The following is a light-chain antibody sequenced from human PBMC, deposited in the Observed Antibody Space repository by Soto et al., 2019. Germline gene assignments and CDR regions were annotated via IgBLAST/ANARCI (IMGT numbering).Light chain of an antibody. Sequence: DIVMTQSPDSLAVSLGERATINCKSSQSVLYSSNNKNYLAWYQQKPGQPPKLLIYWASTRESGVPDRFSGSGSGTDFTLTIRSLQAEDGAVYYCQQYYRTRWPFGQGTKVEIK. CDR2: WAS. CDR1: QSVLYSSNNKNY. CDR3: QQYYRTRWP. J-gene: IGKJ1*01. V-gene: IGKV4-1*01.